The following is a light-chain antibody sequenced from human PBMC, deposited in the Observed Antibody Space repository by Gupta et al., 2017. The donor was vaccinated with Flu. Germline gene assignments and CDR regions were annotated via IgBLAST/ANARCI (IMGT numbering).Light chain of an antibody. CDR3: QQCYNRPIT. V-gene: IGKV3-11*01. J-gene: IGKJ5*01. Sequence: PTTLSLSPGERATLSCRASQTVETCLGWYQHKPGQVPRLLVYGAFNRVTGISDRFRGSGSETDFTLTISSLEAEDFAVYYCQQCYNRPITSGQGTRLDIK. CDR1: QTVETC. CDR2: GAF.